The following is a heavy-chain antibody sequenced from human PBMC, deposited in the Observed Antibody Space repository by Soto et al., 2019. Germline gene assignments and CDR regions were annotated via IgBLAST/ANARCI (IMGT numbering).Heavy chain of an antibody. D-gene: IGHD1-26*01. V-gene: IGHV1-69*01. CDR2: IIPFFGTS. CDR3: ARVGHITNYGMAV. CDR1: GGTFSSYP. J-gene: IGHJ6*02. Sequence: QVQLVQSGAEVKKPGSSVKVSCDASGGTFSSYPINWVRQAPGQGLEWMGGIIPFFGTSNYAQKFQGRVTITADYSTSTAYMELRSLRSEDTAVYYCARVGHITNYGMAVWGQGTTVTVSS.